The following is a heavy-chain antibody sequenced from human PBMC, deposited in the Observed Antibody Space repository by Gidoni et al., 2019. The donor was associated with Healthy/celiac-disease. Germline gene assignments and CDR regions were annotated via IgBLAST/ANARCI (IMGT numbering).Heavy chain of an antibody. Sequence: EVQLVASGGGLVQPGGSLRLSCSASGFTFRSYAMYWVRQAPGKGLEYVSAISRNGGSTYYANSVKGRFTISRDNSKNTLYLQMGSLRAEDMAVYYCARGHYDSSGYYRGRGGKNWYFDLWGRGTLVTVSS. V-gene: IGHV3-64*01. J-gene: IGHJ2*01. CDR3: ARGHYDSSGYYRGRGGKNWYFDL. CDR1: GFTFRSYA. D-gene: IGHD3-22*01. CDR2: ISRNGGST.